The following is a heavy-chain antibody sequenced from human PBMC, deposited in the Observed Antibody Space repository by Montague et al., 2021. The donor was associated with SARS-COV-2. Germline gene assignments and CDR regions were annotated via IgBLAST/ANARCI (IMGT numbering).Heavy chain of an antibody. CDR2: MGGTTGYI. CDR3: AKAGIKYDYGDFFDY. V-gene: IGHV3-21*04. CDR1: GFTFSTYT. Sequence: SLILSCAASGFTFSTYTMNWVRQAPVKGLEWVSSMGGTTGYIYYXDSVKGRFTISRDNAKNALYLQMNSLRAEDTAVYYCAKAGIKYDYGDFFDYWGQGTLVTVSS. D-gene: IGHD4-17*01. J-gene: IGHJ4*02.